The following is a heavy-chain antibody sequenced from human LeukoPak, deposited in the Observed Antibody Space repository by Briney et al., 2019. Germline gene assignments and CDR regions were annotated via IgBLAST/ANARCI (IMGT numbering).Heavy chain of an antibody. V-gene: IGHV1-46*01. CDR2: INPSGGST. D-gene: IGHD6-19*01. CDR3: ARESIAVAGTGWFDP. CDR1: GYTFTSYY. J-gene: IGHJ5*02. Sequence: ASVKVSCKASGYTFTSYYMHWVRQAPGQGLEWMGIINPSGGSTSYAQKFQGRVTITADKSTSTAYMELSSLRSEDTAVYYCARESIAVAGTGWFDPWGQGTLVTVSS.